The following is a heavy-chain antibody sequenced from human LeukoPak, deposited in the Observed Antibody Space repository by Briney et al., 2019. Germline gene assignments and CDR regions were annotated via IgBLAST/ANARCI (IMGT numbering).Heavy chain of an antibody. CDR3: ARVTTVTSPFDY. J-gene: IGHJ4*02. Sequence: GGSLRLSCAASGFTFSSYSMNWVRQAPXXXXXXXSYISSSSSTIYYADSVKGRFTISRDNAKNSLYLQMNSLRAEDTAVYYCARVTTVTSPFDYWGQGTLVTVSS. CDR2: ISSSSSTI. V-gene: IGHV3-48*01. D-gene: IGHD4-17*01. CDR1: GFTFSSYS.